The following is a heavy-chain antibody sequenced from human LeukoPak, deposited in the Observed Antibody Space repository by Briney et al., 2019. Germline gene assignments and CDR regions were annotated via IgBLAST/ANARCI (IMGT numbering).Heavy chain of an antibody. D-gene: IGHD3-10*01. CDR2: IYSGGST. Sequence: GRSVRLSCAVSGLTDNSNYMRWARQAQGKGLGWGSVIYSGGSTYYAHSVKGRFTISRHNANNTLYLQMNRVRAEDKAVYYCARVVVTMVRSVVYYYGMDVWGQGTTVTVSS. CDR1: GLTDNSNY. J-gene: IGHJ6*02. V-gene: IGHV3-53*04. CDR3: ARVVVTMVRSVVYYYGMDV.